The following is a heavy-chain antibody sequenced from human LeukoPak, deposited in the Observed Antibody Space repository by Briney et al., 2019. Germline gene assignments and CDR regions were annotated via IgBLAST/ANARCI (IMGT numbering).Heavy chain of an antibody. J-gene: IGHJ4*02. CDR1: GFTFSSYG. D-gene: IGHD6-6*01. V-gene: IGHV3-23*01. CDR3: AKGQERTRIAARPSALDF. Sequence: GGSLRLSCAASGFTFSSYGMHWVRQAPGKGLEWVSTISVSGASTYYADSVKGRFTISRENSKNTLYLQMNTLRAEDTATYYCAKGQERTRIAARPSALDFWGQGTLVTVSS. CDR2: ISVSGAST.